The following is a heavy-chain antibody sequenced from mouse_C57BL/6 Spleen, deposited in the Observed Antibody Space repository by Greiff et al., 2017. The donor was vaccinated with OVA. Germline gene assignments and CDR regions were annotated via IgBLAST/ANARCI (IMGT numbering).Heavy chain of an antibody. V-gene: IGHV1-80*01. J-gene: IGHJ2*01. Sequence: VQLQQSGAELVKPGASVKISCKASGYAFSSYWMNWVKQRPGKGLEWIGQIYPGDGDTNYNGKFKGKATLTADKSSSTAYMQLSSLTSEDSAVYICASEGGYGGYFDDWGQGTTLTVSS. CDR1: GYAFSSYW. CDR3: ASEGGYGGYFDD. D-gene: IGHD3-1*01. CDR2: IYPGDGDT.